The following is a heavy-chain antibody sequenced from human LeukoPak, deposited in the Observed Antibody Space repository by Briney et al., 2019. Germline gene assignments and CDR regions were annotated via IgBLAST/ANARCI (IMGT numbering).Heavy chain of an antibody. CDR3: AKWNSGYDAFDI. V-gene: IGHV3-23*01. J-gene: IGHJ3*02. D-gene: IGHD5-12*01. CDR1: GFTFSSYA. Sequence: PGGSLRLSCAASGFTFSSYAMSWVRQAPGKGLEWVSAISGSGGSTYYADSVKGRFTIYRDNSKNTLYLQMNSLRAEDTAVYYCAKWNSGYDAFDIWGQGTMVTVSS. CDR2: ISGSGGST.